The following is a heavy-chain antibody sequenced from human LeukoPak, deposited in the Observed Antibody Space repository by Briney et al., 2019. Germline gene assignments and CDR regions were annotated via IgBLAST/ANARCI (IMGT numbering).Heavy chain of an antibody. J-gene: IGHJ3*02. D-gene: IGHD2-15*01. V-gene: IGHV1-24*01. CDR3: ATHGGAYCSGGSSAFDI. Sequence: ASVKVSCKVSGYTLTELSMHWVRQAPGKGLEWMGGFHPEDGETISAQKFQGRVTMTEDTSTDTAYMELSSLRSEDTAVYYCATHGGAYCSGGSSAFDIWGQGTMVTVSS. CDR2: FHPEDGET. CDR1: GYTLTELS.